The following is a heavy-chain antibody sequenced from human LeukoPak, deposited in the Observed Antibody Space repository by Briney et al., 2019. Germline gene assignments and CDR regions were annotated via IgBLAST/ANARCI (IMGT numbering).Heavy chain of an antibody. CDR1: GGSISSYY. D-gene: IGHD4-17*01. Sequence: PSETLSLTCTVSGGSISSYYWSWIRQPPGKGLEWIGYIYYSGSTNYNPSLKSRVTISVDTSKNQFSLKLSSVTAADTAVYYCARAYGDYYWYYYGMDVWGQGTTVTVSS. V-gene: IGHV4-59*01. CDR2: IYYSGST. J-gene: IGHJ6*02. CDR3: ARAYGDYYWYYYGMDV.